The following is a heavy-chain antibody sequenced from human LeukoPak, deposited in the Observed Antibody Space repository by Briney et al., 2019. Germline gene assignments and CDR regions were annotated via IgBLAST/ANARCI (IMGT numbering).Heavy chain of an antibody. CDR2: ISSDGSIK. D-gene: IGHD3-3*01. J-gene: IGHJ4*02. CDR1: KFTFSHYG. CDR3: VKEYHSRGFGAYFDY. V-gene: IGHV3-30*18. Sequence: PGGSLRLSCTASKFTFSHYGMQWARQAPGKGREWVAVISSDGSIKVYADSVKGRFTLSRDNSINTVDLQMNSLRAEDTAVYYCVKEYHSRGFGAYFDYWGQGTLVTVSS.